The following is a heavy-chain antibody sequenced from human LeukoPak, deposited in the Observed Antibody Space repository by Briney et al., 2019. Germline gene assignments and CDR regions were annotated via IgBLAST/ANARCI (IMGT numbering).Heavy chain of an antibody. CDR2: ISSSSSYI. J-gene: IGHJ6*03. V-gene: IGHV3-21*01. Sequence: PGGSLRLSCAASGFTFSSYSMNWVRQAPGKGLEWVSSISSSSSYIYYADSVKGRFTISRDNAKNSLYLQMNSLRAEDTAVYYCARDAGSSWFTYYYYYMDVWGKGTTVTISS. CDR1: GFTFSSYS. CDR3: ARDAGSSWFTYYYYYMDV. D-gene: IGHD6-13*01.